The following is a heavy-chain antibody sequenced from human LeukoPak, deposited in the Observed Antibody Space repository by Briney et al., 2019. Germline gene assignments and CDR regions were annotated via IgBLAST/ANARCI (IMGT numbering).Heavy chain of an antibody. CDR3: ARGAALSFDY. D-gene: IGHD6-25*01. V-gene: IGHV4-34*01. J-gene: IGHJ4*02. CDR2: INHSGST. Sequence: SETLSLTCAVYGGSFSGYYWSWIRQPPGEGLEWTGEINHSGSTNYNPSLKSRVTISVDTSKNQFSLKLSSVTAADTAVYYCARGAALSFDYWGQGTLVTVSS. CDR1: GGSFSGYY.